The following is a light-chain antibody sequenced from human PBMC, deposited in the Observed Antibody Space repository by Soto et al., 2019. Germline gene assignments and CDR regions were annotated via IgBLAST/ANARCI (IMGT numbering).Light chain of an antibody. CDR2: DAS. Sequence: DIQMTQSPSALSASVGDRVTVTCRASQSISTWLAWYQQKPGKAPKLLIYDASNLESGVPSTFSGTGSATEFTLTITSLQHEDFATYYCQQYNTYSWPFGQGTNVDIK. J-gene: IGKJ1*01. CDR3: QQYNTYSWP. V-gene: IGKV1-5*01. CDR1: QSISTW.